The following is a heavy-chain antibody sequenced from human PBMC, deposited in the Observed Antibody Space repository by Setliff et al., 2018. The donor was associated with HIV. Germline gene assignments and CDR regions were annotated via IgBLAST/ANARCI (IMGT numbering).Heavy chain of an antibody. Sequence: ASVKVSCKASGYTFTTYAIHWVRQAPGQRLEWMGWINAGNGVTKFSQKFQDRVTITRNTSANTAYLELTSLRSEDTAVYYCARGPFRAHPLGGYPDYWGQGTLVTVSS. CDR2: INAGNGVT. D-gene: IGHD3-16*02. V-gene: IGHV1-3*01. CDR3: ARGPFRAHPLGGYPDY. J-gene: IGHJ4*02. CDR1: GYTFTTYA.